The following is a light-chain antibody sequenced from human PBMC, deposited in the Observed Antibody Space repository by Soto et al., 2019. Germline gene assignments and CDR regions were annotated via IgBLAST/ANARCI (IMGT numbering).Light chain of an antibody. Sequence: QSALTQPRSVSGSPGQSVTISCTGTSSDVGVYNYVSWYQQYPGKAPKIMIYDVSKRPSGVPDRFSGSKSDNTASLTISGLHAEDEADYYCCSYAGSYTFVFGIGTKLTVL. CDR2: DVS. V-gene: IGLV2-11*01. J-gene: IGLJ1*01. CDR3: CSYAGSYTFV. CDR1: SSDVGVYNY.